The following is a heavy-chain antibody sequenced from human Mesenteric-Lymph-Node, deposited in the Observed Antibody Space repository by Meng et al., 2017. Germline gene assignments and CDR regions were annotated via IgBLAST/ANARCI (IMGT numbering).Heavy chain of an antibody. V-gene: IGHV4-61*01. CDR3: ARMIGSGPFDY. D-gene: IGHD6-19*01. CDR1: GDSVSTNYF. CDR2: IHYSRSP. Sequence: QLQLQESGPGLVRPSEPLSLTCTVSGDSVSTNYFWSWLRQSPGKGLELIGYIHYSRSPNYNPSLKSRVTISVDASKNQFSLKLNSVTAADTAVYYCARMIGSGPFDYWGQGTLVTVSS. J-gene: IGHJ4*02.